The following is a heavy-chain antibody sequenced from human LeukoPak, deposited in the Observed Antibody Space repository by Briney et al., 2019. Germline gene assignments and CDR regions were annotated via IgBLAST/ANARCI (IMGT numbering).Heavy chain of an antibody. CDR3: ARDYGPIAAAGTEYYYYGLDV. Sequence: GASVKVSCKASGYTFTSYVISWVRQAPGQGLEWMGWISAYNGDTNYAQKLQGRVTMTTDTSTSTAYMELRSLRSDDTAVYYCARDYGPIAAAGTEYYYYGLDVWGQGTTVTVSS. CDR1: GYTFTSYV. D-gene: IGHD6-13*01. J-gene: IGHJ6*02. CDR2: ISAYNGDT. V-gene: IGHV1-18*01.